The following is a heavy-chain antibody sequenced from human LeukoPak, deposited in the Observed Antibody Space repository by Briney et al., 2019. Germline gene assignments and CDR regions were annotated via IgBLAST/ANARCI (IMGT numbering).Heavy chain of an antibody. V-gene: IGHV4-39*07. CDR1: GGSISSSSYY. CDR2: IYYSGST. J-gene: IGHJ4*02. CDR3: AREWAYSSSWYYFDY. D-gene: IGHD6-13*01. Sequence: ASETLSLTCTVSGGSISSSSYYWVWIRQPPGKGLEWIGTIYYSGSTYYKPSLKRRVTISVDTSKNQFSLKLSSVTAADTAVYYCAREWAYSSSWYYFDYWGQGTLVTVSS.